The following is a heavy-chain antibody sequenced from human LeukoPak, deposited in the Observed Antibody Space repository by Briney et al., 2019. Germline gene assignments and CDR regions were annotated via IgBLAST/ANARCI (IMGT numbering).Heavy chain of an antibody. J-gene: IGHJ3*02. V-gene: IGHV4-39*01. D-gene: IGHD3-22*01. CDR3: ARLHYYYDSSGPRKYAFDI. CDR2: IYYSGST. CDR1: GGSISSSSYY. Sequence: SETLSLTCTVSGGSISSSSYYWGWIRQPPGKGLEWIGSIYYSGSTYYNPSPKSRVTISVDTSKNQFSLKLSSVTAADTAVYYCARLHYYYDSSGPRKYAFDIWGQGTMVTVSS.